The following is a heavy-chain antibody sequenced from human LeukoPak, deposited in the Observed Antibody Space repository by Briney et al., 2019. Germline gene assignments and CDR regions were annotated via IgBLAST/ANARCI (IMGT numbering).Heavy chain of an antibody. V-gene: IGHV4-59*01. Sequence: SETLSLTCTVSGGSISSYYWSWIRQPPGKGLEWIGYIYYSGSTNYNPSLKSRVTISVDTSKNQFSLKLSSVTAADTAVYYCARGGPDSGGYYGWFSRYYYYGMDVWGQGTTVTVSS. CDR2: IYYSGST. J-gene: IGHJ6*02. D-gene: IGHD1-26*01. CDR1: GGSISSYY. CDR3: ARGGPDSGGYYGWFSRYYYYGMDV.